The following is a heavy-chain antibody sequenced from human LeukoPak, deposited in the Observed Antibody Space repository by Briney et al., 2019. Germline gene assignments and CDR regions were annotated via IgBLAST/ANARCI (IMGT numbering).Heavy chain of an antibody. D-gene: IGHD4-17*01. CDR3: AKGLDGDYVDWFDP. CDR1: GFTFSSYA. J-gene: IGHJ5*02. V-gene: IGHV3-30*01. CDR2: ISYDGSNK. Sequence: PGRSLRLSCAASGFTFSSYAMHWVRQAPGKGLEWVAVISYDGSNKYYADSVKGRFTISRDNSKNTLYLQMNSLRAEDTALYYCAKGLDGDYVDWFDPWGQGTLVTVSS.